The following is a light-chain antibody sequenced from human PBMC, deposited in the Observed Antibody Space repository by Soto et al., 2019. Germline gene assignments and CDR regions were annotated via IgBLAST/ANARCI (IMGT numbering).Light chain of an antibody. V-gene: IGLV2-14*03. CDR1: SSDVGGYNY. Sequence: QSALTQPASVSGSPGQSITISCTGTSSDVGGYNYVSWYQHHPGKAPKLMIFDVSNRPSGVSNSFSGSKSGNTASLTNSGLQPEEEADYYCSSYTTGNTRQIVFGTGTKVTVL. J-gene: IGLJ1*01. CDR2: DVS. CDR3: SSYTTGNTRQIV.